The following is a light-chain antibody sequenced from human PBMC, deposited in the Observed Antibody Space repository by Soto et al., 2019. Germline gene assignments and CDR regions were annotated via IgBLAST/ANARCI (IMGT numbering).Light chain of an antibody. CDR1: QSVSSSY. CDR2: GAS. J-gene: IGKJ3*01. V-gene: IGKV3-20*01. Sequence: DIVLKQSPGTLSLSPGGRATLSCRASQSVSSSYLAWYQQKPGQAPRLLIYGASSRATGIPDRFSGSGSGTDFTLTISRLEPEDFAVYYCQQYGSPITFGPGTKVDIK. CDR3: QQYGSPIT.